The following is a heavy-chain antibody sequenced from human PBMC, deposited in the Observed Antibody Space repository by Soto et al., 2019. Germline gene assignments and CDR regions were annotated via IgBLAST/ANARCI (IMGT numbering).Heavy chain of an antibody. D-gene: IGHD3-16*01. CDR1: GGSTSSDNY. J-gene: IGHJ4*02. Sequence: SETLSLTCTVSGGSTSSDNYWSWIRQPPGKGLEWIGHIYYSGNTDYNPSLKSRLAVSIDTSKNQFSLKLSSVTAADTAVYFCAREGGESSDGLYYFDSWGQGSLVTVSS. V-gene: IGHV4-30-4*01. CDR2: IYYSGNT. CDR3: AREGGESSDGLYYFDS.